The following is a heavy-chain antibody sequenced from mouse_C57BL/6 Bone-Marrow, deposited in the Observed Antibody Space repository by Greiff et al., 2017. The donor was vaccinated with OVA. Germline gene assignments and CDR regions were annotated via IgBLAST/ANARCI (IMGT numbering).Heavy chain of an antibody. Sequence: QVQLQQSGAELARPGASVKLSCKASGYTFTSYGISWVKQRTGQGLEWIGEIYPRSGNTYYNEKFKGKATLTADKSSSTAYMELRSLTSEDSAVYFCARDYGSSCRYYYAMDYRGQGTSVTVSS. V-gene: IGHV1-81*01. CDR3: ARDYGSSCRYYYAMDY. CDR2: IYPRSGNT. CDR1: GYTFTSYG. D-gene: IGHD1-1*01. J-gene: IGHJ4*01.